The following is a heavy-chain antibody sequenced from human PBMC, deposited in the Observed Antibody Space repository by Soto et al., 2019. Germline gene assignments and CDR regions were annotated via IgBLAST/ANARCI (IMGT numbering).Heavy chain of an antibody. D-gene: IGHD6-19*01. J-gene: IGHJ6*02. Sequence: GGSLRLSCAASGFTFSSYWMHWVRQAPGKGLVWVSSISSSSSYIYYADSVKGRFTISRDNAKNSLYLQMNSLRAEDTAVYYCPSLCTILVVASSSYYGMDCLGQGSTSTVSS. CDR1: GFTFSSYW. V-gene: IGHV3-21*01. CDR3: PSLCTILVVASSSYYGMDC. CDR2: ISSSSSYI.